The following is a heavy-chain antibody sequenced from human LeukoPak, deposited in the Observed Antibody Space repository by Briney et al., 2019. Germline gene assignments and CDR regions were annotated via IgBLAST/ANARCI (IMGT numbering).Heavy chain of an antibody. D-gene: IGHD3-22*01. J-gene: IGHJ4*02. CDR2: IYSGGST. V-gene: IGHV3-66*02. CDR3: ASLYDSSGYYSTGWSYYSDY. Sequence: PGGSLRLSCAASGFTVSSNYMSWVRQAPGKGLEWVSVIYSGGSTYYTDSVKGRFTISRDNSKNTLYLQMNSLRAEDTAVYYCASLYDSSGYYSTGWSYYSDYWGQGTLVTVSS. CDR1: GFTVSSNY.